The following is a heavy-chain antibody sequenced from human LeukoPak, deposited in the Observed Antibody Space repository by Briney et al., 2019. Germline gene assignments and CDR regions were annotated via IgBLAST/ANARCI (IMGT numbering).Heavy chain of an antibody. Sequence: GGSLRLSCTASGFTFSNYGMHWVRQAPGKGLEWVAVMWVWNDGSNEYYADCVKGRFTIARDNSKNTLYLQMVSLRAEDTADYYCARDRFPHDDAHYGMDVWGQGTTVTVSS. CDR3: ARDRFPHDDAHYGMDV. J-gene: IGHJ6*02. CDR1: GFTFSNYG. D-gene: IGHD3-16*01. CDR2: MWVWNDGSNE. V-gene: IGHV3-33*01.